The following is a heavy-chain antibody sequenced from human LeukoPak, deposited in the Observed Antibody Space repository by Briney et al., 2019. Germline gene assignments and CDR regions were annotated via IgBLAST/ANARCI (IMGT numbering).Heavy chain of an antibody. Sequence: ASVKVSCKASGYTFTSCDINWVRQATGQGLEWMGWMNPNSGNTGYAQKFQGRVTMTRNTSISTAYMELSSLRSEDTAVYYCARGPEYSSSSSSNWFDPWGQGTLVTVSS. J-gene: IGHJ5*02. D-gene: IGHD6-6*01. V-gene: IGHV1-8*01. CDR2: MNPNSGNT. CDR1: GYTFTSCD. CDR3: ARGPEYSSSSSSNWFDP.